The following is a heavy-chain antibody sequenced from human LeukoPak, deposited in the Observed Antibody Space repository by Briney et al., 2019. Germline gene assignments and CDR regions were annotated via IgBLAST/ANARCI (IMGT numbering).Heavy chain of an antibody. D-gene: IGHD6-19*01. CDR1: GFTFSSYA. J-gene: IGHJ4*02. Sequence: PPGGSLRLSCAASGFTFSSYAMSWVRQAPGKGLEWVSTIRGSGGGTYYADSVKGRFTISRDNSKNTLYLQMNSLRDEDTALYYCAKAGIGVVGYFGYWGQGTLVTVSS. CDR2: IRGSGGGT. CDR3: AKAGIGVVGYFGY. V-gene: IGHV3-23*01.